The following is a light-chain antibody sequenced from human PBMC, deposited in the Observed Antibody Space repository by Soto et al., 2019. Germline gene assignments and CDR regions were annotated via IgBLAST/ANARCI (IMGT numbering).Light chain of an antibody. Sequence: QSVLTQPASMSGSPGQSITISCTGTSNDVGGYNYVSWYQQHPDKAPKLMIFEVSNRPSGVSNRFSGSKSGNTASLTISGLQAEDEAYYYCCSYTSTNSRVFGGGTKLTVL. CDR2: EVS. J-gene: IGLJ3*02. CDR3: CSYTSTNSRV. V-gene: IGLV2-14*01. CDR1: SNDVGGYNY.